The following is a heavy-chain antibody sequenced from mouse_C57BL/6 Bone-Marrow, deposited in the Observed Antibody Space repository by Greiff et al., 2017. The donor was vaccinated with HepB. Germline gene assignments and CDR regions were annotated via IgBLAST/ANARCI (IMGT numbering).Heavy chain of an antibody. CDR3: ARDRAAWYFDV. J-gene: IGHJ1*03. Sequence: EVKLMESGGGLVKPGGSLKLSCAASGFTFSSYAMSWVRQTPEKRLEWVATISDGGSYTYYPDNVKGRFTISRDNAKNNLYLQMSQLKSEDTAMYYCARDRAAWYFDVWGTGTTVTVSS. CDR2: ISDGGSYT. CDR1: GFTFSSYA. V-gene: IGHV5-4*01. D-gene: IGHD3-1*01.